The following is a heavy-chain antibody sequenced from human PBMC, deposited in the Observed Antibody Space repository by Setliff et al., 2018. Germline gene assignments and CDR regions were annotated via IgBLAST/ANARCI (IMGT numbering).Heavy chain of an antibody. CDR1: GFSFSSYS. V-gene: IGHV3-21*04. J-gene: IGHJ4*02. CDR2: IRAGSDNI. CDR3: ARGHCTTISCFLDH. D-gene: IGHD2-8*01. Sequence: PGGSLRLSCAASGFSFSSYSMNWVRQAPGKGLEWVSGIRAGSDNIAYADSVKGRFTISRDNAKNSLYLQLDSLRPDDTAFYYCARGHCTTISCFLDHWGQGIMVTVSS.